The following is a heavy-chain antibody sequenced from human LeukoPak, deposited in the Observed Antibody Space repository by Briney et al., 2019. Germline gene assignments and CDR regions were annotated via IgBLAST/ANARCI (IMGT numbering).Heavy chain of an antibody. D-gene: IGHD3-22*01. V-gene: IGHV3-23*01. Sequence: GGSLRLSCAASGFTFSSYGMSWVRQAPGKGLEWVSAISGSGGSTYYADSVKGRFTISRDNSKNTLYLQMNSLRAEDTAVYYCAKDGTDYYDSSGYYYVDDAFDIWGQGTMVTVSS. CDR3: AKDGTDYYDSSGYYYVDDAFDI. J-gene: IGHJ3*02. CDR1: GFTFSSYG. CDR2: ISGSGGST.